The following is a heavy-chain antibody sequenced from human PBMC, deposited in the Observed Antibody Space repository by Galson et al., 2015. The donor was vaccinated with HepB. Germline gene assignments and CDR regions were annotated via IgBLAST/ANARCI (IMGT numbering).Heavy chain of an antibody. CDR2: ISYDGSNK. D-gene: IGHD6-13*01. V-gene: IGHV3-30*18. CDR1: GFTFSSYG. Sequence: SLRLSCAASGFTFSSYGMHWVRQAPGKGLEWVAVISYDGSNKYYADSVKGRFTISRDNSKNTLYLQMNSLRAEDTAVYYCAKGAGAAAAGYFDLWGRGTLVTVSS. CDR3: AKGAGAAAAGYFDL. J-gene: IGHJ2*01.